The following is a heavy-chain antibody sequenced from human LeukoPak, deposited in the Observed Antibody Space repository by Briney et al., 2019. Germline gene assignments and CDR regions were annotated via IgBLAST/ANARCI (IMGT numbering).Heavy chain of an antibody. CDR1: GFTFSSYA. Sequence: PGGSLRLSCAASGFTFSSYAMHWVRQAPGKGLEWVAVISYDGSNKYYVDSVKGRFTISRDNSKNTLYLQMNSLRAEDTAVYYCARGIAAAGTVTDQGYYFDYWGQGTLVTVSS. V-gene: IGHV3-30-3*01. CDR2: ISYDGSNK. D-gene: IGHD6-13*01. J-gene: IGHJ4*02. CDR3: ARGIAAAGTVTDQGYYFDY.